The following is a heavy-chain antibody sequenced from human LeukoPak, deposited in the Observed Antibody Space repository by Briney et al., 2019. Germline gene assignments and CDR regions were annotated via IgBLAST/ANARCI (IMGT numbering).Heavy chain of an antibody. V-gene: IGHV1-18*01. CDR3: ARDMKQWLVDAFDI. J-gene: IGHJ3*02. CDR1: GYTFTNYG. D-gene: IGHD6-19*01. Sequence: GASVKVSCEASGYTFTNYGISWVRQAPGQGLEWMGWISPYNGNANYAQNFQGRVTLTTDTSTSTAYMDLRNLSPDDTAVYYCARDMKQWLVDAFDIWGQGTTVTVSS. CDR2: ISPYNGNA.